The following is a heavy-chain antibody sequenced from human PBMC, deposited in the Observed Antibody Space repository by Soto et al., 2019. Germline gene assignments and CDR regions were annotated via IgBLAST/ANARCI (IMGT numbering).Heavy chain of an antibody. CDR1: GFTVSNNY. CDR3: VSWVSAHFDY. D-gene: IGHD2-8*01. V-gene: IGHV3-53*01. CDR2: IYSGGYT. J-gene: IGHJ4*01. Sequence: GGSLRLSCAVSGFTVSNNYMSWVRQAPGKGLEGVSVIYSGGYTAYGDSVKGRFTISRDNSKNTLYLQMNSLRADDTATYFCVSWVSAHFDYWGHGTPVTVSS.